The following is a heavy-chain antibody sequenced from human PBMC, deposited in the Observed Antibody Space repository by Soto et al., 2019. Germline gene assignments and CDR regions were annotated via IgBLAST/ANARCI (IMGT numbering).Heavy chain of an antibody. J-gene: IGHJ3*02. CDR1: GFTFNIYW. CDR2: IKQDGSEI. D-gene: IGHD1-26*01. CDR3: ARGTLGAFDM. V-gene: IGHV3-7*01. Sequence: VQLVESGGDLVQPGGSLRLSCTASGFTFNIYWMNWVRQAPGKGLEWVANIKQDGSEIYNVDSVRGRFTISRDNAKNSVYLQMNSLRAEDTAVYFCARGTLGAFDMWGQGTVVTVSS.